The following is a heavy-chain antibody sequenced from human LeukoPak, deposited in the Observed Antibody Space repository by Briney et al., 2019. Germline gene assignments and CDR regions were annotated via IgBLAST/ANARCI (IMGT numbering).Heavy chain of an antibody. Sequence: SETLSLTCAVYGESFSGYYWSWIRQPPGKGLEWIGEINHSGSTNYNASLKSRVTMSVDTSKNQFSLKLSSVTAADSAVFYCARGVPAAATGAFDIWGQGTMVTVSS. D-gene: IGHD2-2*01. CDR3: ARGVPAAATGAFDI. CDR1: GESFSGYY. CDR2: INHSGST. V-gene: IGHV4-34*01. J-gene: IGHJ3*02.